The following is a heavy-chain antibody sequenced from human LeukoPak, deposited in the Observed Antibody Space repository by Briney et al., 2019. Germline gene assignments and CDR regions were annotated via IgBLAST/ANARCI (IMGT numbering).Heavy chain of an antibody. CDR1: GFNFIDYS. J-gene: IGHJ4*01. D-gene: IGHD5-12*01. CDR3: ARDHRYAFDN. CDR2: IGISSGNT. Sequence: GGSLRLSCAASGFNFIDYSMNWVRQAPGKGLEWISYIGISSGNTKYAGSVKGRFTISRDKARNSLYLQMNSLRVEDTAVYYCARDHRYAFDNWGHGTLVTVSS. V-gene: IGHV3-48*01.